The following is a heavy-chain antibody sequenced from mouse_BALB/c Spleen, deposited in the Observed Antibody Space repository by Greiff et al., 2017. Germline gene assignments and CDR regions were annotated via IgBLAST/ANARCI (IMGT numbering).Heavy chain of an antibody. CDR2: INPSTGYT. Sequence: VKLMESGAELAKPGASVKMSCKASGYTFTSYWMHWVKQRPGQGLEWIGYINPSTGYTEYNQKFKDKATLTADKSSSTAYMQLSSLTSEDSAVYYCARLGLDYAMDYWGQGTSVTVSS. V-gene: IGHV1-7*01. J-gene: IGHJ4*01. D-gene: IGHD3-1*01. CDR3: ARLGLDYAMDY. CDR1: GYTFTSYW.